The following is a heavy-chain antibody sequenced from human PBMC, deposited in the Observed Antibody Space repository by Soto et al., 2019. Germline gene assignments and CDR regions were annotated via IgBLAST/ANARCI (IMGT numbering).Heavy chain of an antibody. CDR2: IYTSGNT. CDR1: GVSISSSY. Sequence: QVQLQESGPGLVEASETLSLTCTVSGVSISSSYWSWIRQPAGKGLEWIGRIYTSGNTNYNPSLKRRVTMSFDTAKNQFSLNLSSVTAADTAVYYCARDKGVVASTNYFDSWGQGTLVTVSS. V-gene: IGHV4-4*07. J-gene: IGHJ4*02. D-gene: IGHD2-15*01. CDR3: ARDKGVVASTNYFDS.